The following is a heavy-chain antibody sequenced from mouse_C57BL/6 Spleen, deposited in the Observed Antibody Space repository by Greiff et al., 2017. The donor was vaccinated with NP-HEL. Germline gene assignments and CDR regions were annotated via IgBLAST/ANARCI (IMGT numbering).Heavy chain of an antibody. CDR1: GYTFTSYW. CDR3: ARERDGSRYFDV. D-gene: IGHD1-1*01. CDR2: IYPGSGST. V-gene: IGHV1-55*01. J-gene: IGHJ1*03. Sequence: QVQLKQPGAELVKPGASVKMSCKASGYTFTSYWITWVKQRPGQGLEWIGDIYPGSGSTNYNEKFKSKATLTVDTSSSTAYMQLSSLTSEDSAVYYCARERDGSRYFDVWGTGTTVTVSS.